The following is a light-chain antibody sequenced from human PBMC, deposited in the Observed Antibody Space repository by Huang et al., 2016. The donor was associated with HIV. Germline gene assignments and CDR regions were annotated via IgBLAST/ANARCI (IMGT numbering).Light chain of an antibody. J-gene: IGKJ2*01. CDR1: QSISSY. CDR3: QQTHSTPYT. CDR2: HAS. Sequence: DIQMTQSPSSLSASVGDRVTITCRASQSISSYLHWYQQKPGKAPELLMYHASTLQSGVPSRFSGSGSWTDFTLTISTLQPEDFATYFCQQTHSTPYTFGQGTKLEIK. V-gene: IGKV1-39*01.